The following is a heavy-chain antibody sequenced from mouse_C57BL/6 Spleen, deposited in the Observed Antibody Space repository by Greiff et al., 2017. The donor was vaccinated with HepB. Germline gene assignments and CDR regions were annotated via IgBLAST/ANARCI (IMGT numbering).Heavy chain of an antibody. V-gene: IGHV1-18*01. CDR3: ARYGDGYYAHFDY. CDR2: INPNNGGT. Sequence: EVQLQQSGPELVKPGASVKIPCKASGYTFTDYNMDWVKQSHGKSLEWIGDINPNNGGTIYNQKFKGKATLTVDKSSSTAYMELRSLTSEDTAVYYCARYGDGYYAHFDYWGQGTTLTVSS. J-gene: IGHJ2*01. D-gene: IGHD2-3*01. CDR1: GYTFTDYN.